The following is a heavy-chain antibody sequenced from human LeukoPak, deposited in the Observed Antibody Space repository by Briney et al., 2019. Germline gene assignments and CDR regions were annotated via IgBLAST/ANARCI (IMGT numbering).Heavy chain of an antibody. D-gene: IGHD2-8*02. Sequence: GGSLRPSCAASGFTFSRYDMHWVRQPTGKSLELVSAIGTAGDTYYIGSVKGRFTISRENAKNSLYLQMDSLRVEDTAVYYCAKEIYCTATTCQGNDAFDLWGQGTRVTVSS. CDR2: IGTAGDT. J-gene: IGHJ3*01. V-gene: IGHV3-13*01. CDR3: AKEIYCTATTCQGNDAFDL. CDR1: GFTFSRYD.